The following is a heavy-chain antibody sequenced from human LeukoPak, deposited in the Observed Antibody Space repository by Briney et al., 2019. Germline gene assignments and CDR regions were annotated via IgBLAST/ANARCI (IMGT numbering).Heavy chain of an antibody. CDR1: GFTFSSYG. D-gene: IGHD5-12*01. V-gene: IGHV3-30*03. J-gene: IGHJ5*02. Sequence: PGGSLRLSCAASGFTFSSYGMHWVRQAPGKGLEWVAVISYDGSNKYYADSVKGRFTISRDNSKNTLYLQMNSLRAEDTAVYYCARALHRGYSGNGRNSWGQGTRVTVSS. CDR3: ARALHRGYSGNGRNS. CDR2: ISYDGSNK.